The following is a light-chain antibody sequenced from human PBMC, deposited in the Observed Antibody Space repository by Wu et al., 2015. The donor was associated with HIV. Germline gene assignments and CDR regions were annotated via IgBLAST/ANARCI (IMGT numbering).Light chain of an antibody. V-gene: IGKV1-5*03. J-gene: IGKJ2*01. Sequence: DIQMTQSPSTLSASEGDRVTITCRASQSISNLLAWYQQEPGKAPKLLIYKASSLESGVPSRFSGSGSGTEFTLTISSLQPGDLATYYCQQYNSYSTFGQGTKVEIK. CDR3: QQYNSYST. CDR1: QSISNL. CDR2: KAS.